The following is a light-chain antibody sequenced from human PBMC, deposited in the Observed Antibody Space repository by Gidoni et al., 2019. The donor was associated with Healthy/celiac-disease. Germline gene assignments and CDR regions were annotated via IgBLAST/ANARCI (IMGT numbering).Light chain of an antibody. J-gene: IGKJ2*01. Sequence: DIVMTQSPDSLAVSLGERANINCKSSQSVFYNSNNTNYLAWYQQKPGQPPKLLVYCASTRDSGVPDRFSGSGSGTDFTLTISSLQAEDVAVYYCQQYYGTPYTFGQXTNLEIK. CDR2: CAS. V-gene: IGKV4-1*01. CDR3: QQYYGTPYT. CDR1: QSVFYNSNNTNY.